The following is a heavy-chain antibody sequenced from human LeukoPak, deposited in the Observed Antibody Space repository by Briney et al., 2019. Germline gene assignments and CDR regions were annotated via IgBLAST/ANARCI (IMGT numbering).Heavy chain of an antibody. D-gene: IGHD3-22*01. J-gene: IGHJ3*02. CDR3: ARGRHYYDSSDYYCEGDGFDI. CDR1: GYTLTELS. CDR2: INPSGGST. V-gene: IGHV1-46*01. Sequence: ASVKVSCKVSGYTLTELSMHWVRQAPGQGLEWMGIINPSGGSTNYAQKFQGRLTMTRDMSTSTVYMELSSLRSDDTAVYYCARGRHYYDSSDYYCEGDGFDIWGQGTMVTVSS.